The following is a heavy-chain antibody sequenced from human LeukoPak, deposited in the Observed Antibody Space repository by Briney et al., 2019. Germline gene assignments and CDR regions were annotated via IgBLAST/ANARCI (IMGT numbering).Heavy chain of an antibody. CDR2: IYYSGST. V-gene: IGHV4-39*07. Sequence: PSETLSLTCTVSGGSISTTTYYWGWIRQPPGKGLEWIGTIYYSGSTYYNPSLKGRVTISLDTSKNQFSLKLNSVTAADTAVYYCTFNLGSGSYAFDIWGQGTMVTVSS. CDR3: TFNLGSGSYAFDI. J-gene: IGHJ3*02. D-gene: IGHD3-10*01. CDR1: GGSISTTTYY.